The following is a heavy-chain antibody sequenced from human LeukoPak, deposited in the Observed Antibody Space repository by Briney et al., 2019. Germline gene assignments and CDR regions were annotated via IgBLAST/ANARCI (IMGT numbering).Heavy chain of an antibody. CDR3: AKDAYYYDSSGLNDAFDI. CDR1: GFTFSSYS. V-gene: IGHV3-23*01. J-gene: IGHJ3*02. D-gene: IGHD3-22*01. Sequence: GGSLRLSCAASGFTFSSYSMNWVRQAPGKGLEWVSAISGSGGSTYYADSVKGRFTISRDNSKNTLYLQMNSLRAEDTAVYYCAKDAYYYDSSGLNDAFDIWGQGTMVTVSS. CDR2: ISGSGGST.